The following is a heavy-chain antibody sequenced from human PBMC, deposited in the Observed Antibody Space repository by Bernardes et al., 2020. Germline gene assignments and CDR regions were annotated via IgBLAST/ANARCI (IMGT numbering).Heavy chain of an antibody. CDR2: IYYSGST. D-gene: IGHD3-3*01. CDR3: ARITIFGVVISNWFDP. J-gene: IGHJ5*02. V-gene: IGHV4-39*01. Sequence: SESLSLTCTVSGGSISSIRYYWGWLLQPPGKGLEWIGSIYYSGSTYYNPSLKSRVTISVDTSKNQFSLKLSSVTAADTAVYYCARITIFGVVISNWFDPWGQGTLVTVSS. CDR1: GGSISSIRYY.